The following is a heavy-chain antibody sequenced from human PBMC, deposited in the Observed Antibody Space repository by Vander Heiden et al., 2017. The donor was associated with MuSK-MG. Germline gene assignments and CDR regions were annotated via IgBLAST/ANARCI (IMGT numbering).Heavy chain of an antibody. CDR2: ISYDGSNK. D-gene: IGHD2-8*01. J-gene: IGHJ4*02. Sequence: QVQLVASGGGVVQPGRALRLSCAAPGLSSSRYGKDWVRQAPGKGVEGVAVISYDGSNKYYADSVKGRFTISRDNSKNTLYLQMNSLRAEDTAVYYCAKVAVLMVYAIDYFDYWGQGTLVTVSS. V-gene: IGHV3-30*18. CDR1: GLSSSRYG. CDR3: AKVAVLMVYAIDYFDY.